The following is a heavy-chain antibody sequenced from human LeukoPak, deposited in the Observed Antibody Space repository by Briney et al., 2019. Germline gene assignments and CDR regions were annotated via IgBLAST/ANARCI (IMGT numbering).Heavy chain of an antibody. CDR2: ISYDGSNK. CDR3: AKAPHYGGNSRHFDY. D-gene: IGHD4-23*01. J-gene: IGHJ4*02. Sequence: GGSLRLPCVASGFTFSNYGMHWVRQAPGKGLEWVAVISYDGSNKLYADSMKGRFTISRDDSKNTLYLQMNSLRAEDTAVYYCAKAPHYGGNSRHFDYWGQGTLVTVSS. CDR1: GFTFSNYG. V-gene: IGHV3-30*18.